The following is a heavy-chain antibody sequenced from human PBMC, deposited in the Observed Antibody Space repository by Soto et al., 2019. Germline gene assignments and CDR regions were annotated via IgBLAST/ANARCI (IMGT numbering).Heavy chain of an antibody. Sequence: PSETLSLTCTVSGGSISSGDYCRSWIRQPPGKGLEWIGYIYYSGSTNYNPSLKSRVTISVDTSKNQFSLKLSSVTAADTAVYYCARGWQQLETNWFDPWGQGTLVTVSS. D-gene: IGHD6-13*01. J-gene: IGHJ5*02. CDR2: IYYSGST. V-gene: IGHV4-30-4*01. CDR3: ARGWQQLETNWFDP. CDR1: GGSISSGDYC.